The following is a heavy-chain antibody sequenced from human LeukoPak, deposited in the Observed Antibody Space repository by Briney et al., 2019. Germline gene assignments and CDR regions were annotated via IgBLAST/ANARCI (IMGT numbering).Heavy chain of an antibody. J-gene: IGHJ4*02. CDR2: ISAYNGNT. D-gene: IGHD3-10*01. Sequence: ASVKVSCKASGYTFTSYGISWVRQAPGQGLEWMGWISAYNGNTNYAQKLQGRVTMTTDTSTSTAYMELRSLRSDDTAVYYCARDFGRHPYGSGGGGNYFDYWGQGTLVTVSS. CDR3: ARDFGRHPYGSGGGGNYFDY. V-gene: IGHV1-18*01. CDR1: GYTFTSYG.